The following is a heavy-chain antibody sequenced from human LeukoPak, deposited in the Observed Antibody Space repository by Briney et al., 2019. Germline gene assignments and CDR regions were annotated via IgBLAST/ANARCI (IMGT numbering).Heavy chain of an antibody. CDR2: IYYSGNT. CDR3: ARDRGEYSYAYDY. Sequence: SETLSLTCTVSGGSISNSSYYWGWIRQPPGKGLEWIGSIYYSGNTFYNPSLKSRVTISVDTSKNQFSLRLSSVTAADTAVYYCARDRGEYSYAYDYWGQGTLVTVSS. CDR1: GGSISNSSYY. D-gene: IGHD5-18*01. J-gene: IGHJ4*02. V-gene: IGHV4-39*07.